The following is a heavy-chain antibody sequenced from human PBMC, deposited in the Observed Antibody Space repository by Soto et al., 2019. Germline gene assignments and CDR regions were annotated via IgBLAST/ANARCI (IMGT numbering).Heavy chain of an antibody. V-gene: IGHV3-30*18. CDR3: AKRLNNWNHGQLDY. CDR1: GFTFSSYG. Sequence: GGSLRLSCAASGFTFSSYGMNWVRQAPGKGLEWVAVISYDGSNKYYADTVKGRFTISRDNSKNTLYLQMKSMRAEDTAVYYCAKRLNNWNHGQLDYWGQGTLVTVSS. J-gene: IGHJ4*02. CDR2: ISYDGSNK. D-gene: IGHD1-20*01.